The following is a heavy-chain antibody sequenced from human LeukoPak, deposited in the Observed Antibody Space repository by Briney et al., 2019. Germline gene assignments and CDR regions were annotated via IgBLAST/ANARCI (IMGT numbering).Heavy chain of an antibody. V-gene: IGHV3-33*01. J-gene: IGHJ6*02. D-gene: IGHD2-2*02. Sequence: PGGSLRLSCVASGITFSNYGMHWVRQAPGKGLEWVAGIWYDGSNKNYVDSVKGRFTISRDNSKNTLYLQMNSLRAEDTAVYYCARDVGKYQLLYREQLYGMDVWGQGTTVTVSS. CDR1: GITFSNYG. CDR3: ARDVGKYQLLYREQLYGMDV. CDR2: IWYDGSNK.